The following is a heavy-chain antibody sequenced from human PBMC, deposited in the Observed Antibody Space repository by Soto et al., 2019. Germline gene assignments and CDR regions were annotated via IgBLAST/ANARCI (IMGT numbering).Heavy chain of an antibody. J-gene: IGHJ5*02. CDR1: GASTVSHYH. CDR2: IFNSGTT. D-gene: IGHD1-1*01. V-gene: IGHV4-30-4*02. CDR3: ARDLSRQSWKWFDP. Sequence: SETLSLTCSVSGASTVSHYHWTWIRQPPGKGLEWMGYIFNSGTTFYNPSLTSRLSISMDTSISTAYMELRRLTSDDTAVYYCARDLSRQSWKWFDPWGQGTLVTVSS.